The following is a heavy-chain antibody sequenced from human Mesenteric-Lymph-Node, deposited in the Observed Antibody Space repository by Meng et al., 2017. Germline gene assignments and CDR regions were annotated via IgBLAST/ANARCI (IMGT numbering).Heavy chain of an antibody. V-gene: IGHV3-7*01. CDR2: IKQDGSEK. Sequence: GESLKISCAASGFTFSSYWMSWVRQAPGKGLEWVANIKQDGSEKYYVDSVKGRFTISRDNAKNSLYLQMNSLRAEDTAVYYCARLGYGDYVYWGQGTTVTVSS. CDR3: ARLGYGDYVY. CDR1: GFTFSSYW. J-gene: IGHJ6*02. D-gene: IGHD4-17*01.